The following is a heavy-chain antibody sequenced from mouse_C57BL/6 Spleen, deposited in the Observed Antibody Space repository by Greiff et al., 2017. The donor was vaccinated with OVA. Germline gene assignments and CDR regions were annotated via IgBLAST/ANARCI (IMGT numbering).Heavy chain of an antibody. CDR1: GFTFTTYA. V-gene: IGHV10-3*01. CDR3: VRDSLYDYDPYYYAMDY. J-gene: IGHJ4*01. Sequence: EVMLVESGGGLVQPKGSLKLSCAASGFTFTTYAMHWVRQAPGKGLEWVARIRSKSSNYATYYADSVKDRFTISRDDSQSMLYLQMNNLKTEDAAMYYCVRDSLYDYDPYYYAMDYWGQGTSVTVSS. CDR2: IRSKSSNYAT. D-gene: IGHD2-4*01.